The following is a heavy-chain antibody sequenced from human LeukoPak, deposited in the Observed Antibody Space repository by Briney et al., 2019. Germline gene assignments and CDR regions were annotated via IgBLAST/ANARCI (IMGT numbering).Heavy chain of an antibody. CDR1: GFTFSSYW. J-gene: IGHJ4*02. Sequence: GGSLKLSCSASGFTFSSYWMHWVRQAPGKRLVWVSRINNDGSGPSYADSVKGRFTISRDNAKNTLYLQMNSLRAEDTAVYFCARGGSSGYFDYWGQGTLVTVSS. D-gene: IGHD3-22*01. CDR3: ARGGSSGYFDY. V-gene: IGHV3-74*01. CDR2: INNDGSGP.